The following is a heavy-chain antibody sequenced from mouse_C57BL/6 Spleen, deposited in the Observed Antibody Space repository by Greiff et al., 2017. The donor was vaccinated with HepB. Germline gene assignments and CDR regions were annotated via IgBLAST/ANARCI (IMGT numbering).Heavy chain of an antibody. CDR3: SRNSYYYGSSYGYWYFDV. CDR1: GFSLTSYG. D-gene: IGHD1-1*01. V-gene: IGHV2-2*01. CDR2: IWSGGST. J-gene: IGHJ1*03. Sequence: VHLVESGPGLVQPSQSLSITCTVSGFSLTSYGVHWVRQSPGKGLEWLGVIWSGGSTDYTAAFISRLSISKDNSKSQVFFKMNSLQADDTAIYYCSRNSYYYGSSYGYWYFDVWGTGTTVTVSS.